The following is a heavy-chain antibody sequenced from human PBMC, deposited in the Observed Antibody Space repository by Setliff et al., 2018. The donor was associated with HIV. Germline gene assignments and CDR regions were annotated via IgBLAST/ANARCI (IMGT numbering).Heavy chain of an antibody. CDR2: INHSGDT. Sequence: SETLSLTCAVYGASFSDYYWTWIRQSPGKGLEWIGEINHSGDTNYNPSLKSRVTLSVDLSKNQFSLNLTSVRAADTAVYYCARFYGNYETDNWFDPWGHGILVTVSS. CDR3: ARFYGNYETDNWFDP. J-gene: IGHJ5*02. V-gene: IGHV4-34*01. D-gene: IGHD3-3*01. CDR1: GASFSDYY.